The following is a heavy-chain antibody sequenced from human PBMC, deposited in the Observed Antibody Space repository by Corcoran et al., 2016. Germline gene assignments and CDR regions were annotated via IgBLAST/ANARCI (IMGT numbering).Heavy chain of an antibody. CDR2: IKSKTDGGKT. CDR1: GFTFSNAW. J-gene: IGHJ1*01. CDR3: TTEAGNVGAATNFQH. V-gene: IGHV3-15*01. Sequence: EVQLVESGGGLVKPGGSLRLSCAASGFTFSNAWMSWVRQAPGKGLEWVGRIKSKTDGGKTDYAAPVNGRFTISRDDSKNTLYLQMNSLKTEDTAVYYCTTEAGNVGAATNFQHWGQGSLVTGSS. D-gene: IGHD1-26*01.